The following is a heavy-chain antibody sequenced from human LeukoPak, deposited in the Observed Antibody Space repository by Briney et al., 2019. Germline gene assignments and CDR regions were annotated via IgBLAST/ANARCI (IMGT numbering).Heavy chain of an antibody. CDR1: GFTFSSYS. CDR3: ARKLLATNWFDP. V-gene: IGHV3-21*01. D-gene: IGHD1-26*01. Sequence: PGGSLRLSCAASGFTFSSYSMNWVRQAPGKGLEWVSSISSSSSYIYYADSVKGRFTISRDNAKNSLYLQMNSLRAEDTAVYYCARKLLATNWFDPWGQGTLVTVSS. CDR2: ISSSSSYI. J-gene: IGHJ5*02.